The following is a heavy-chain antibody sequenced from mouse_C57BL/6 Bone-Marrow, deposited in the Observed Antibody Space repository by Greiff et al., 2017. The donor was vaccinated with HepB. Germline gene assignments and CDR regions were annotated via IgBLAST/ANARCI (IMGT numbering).Heavy chain of an antibody. J-gene: IGHJ2*01. D-gene: IGHD1-1*01. CDR1: GYTFTDYE. V-gene: IGHV1-15*01. Sequence: VQLQQSGAELVRPGASVTLSCKASGYTFTDYEMHWVKQTPVHGLEWIGAIDPETGGTAYNQKFKGKAILTADKSSSTAYMEIRSLTSEDSAVYYCTGREAYYYGSSPYYFDYWGQGTTLTVSS. CDR2: IDPETGGT. CDR3: TGREAYYYGSSPYYFDY.